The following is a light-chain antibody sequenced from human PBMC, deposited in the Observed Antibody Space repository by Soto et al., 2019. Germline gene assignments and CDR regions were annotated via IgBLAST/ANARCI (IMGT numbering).Light chain of an antibody. J-gene: IGLJ1*01. CDR3: CSYAGSPRYV. V-gene: IGLV2-11*01. Sequence: QSVLTQPRSVSGPPGQSVTISCTGTSSDVGGYNYVSWYQQHPGKAPKVMIYDVSERPSGVPDRFSGSKSGNTASLTISGLQAEDEADYYCCSYAGSPRYVLGTGTKVTVL. CDR1: SSDVGGYNY. CDR2: DVS.